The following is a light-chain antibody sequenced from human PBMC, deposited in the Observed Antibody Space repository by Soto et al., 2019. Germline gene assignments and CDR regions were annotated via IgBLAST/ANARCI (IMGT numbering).Light chain of an antibody. J-gene: IGKJ1*01. CDR3: QQYGSSLWT. CDR1: QSVSSY. CDR2: DAS. V-gene: IGKV3-20*01. Sequence: EIVVTQSPSTLSLTPGERATLSCRASQSVSSYLAWYQQKPGQAPRLLIYDASNRATGIPARFSGSGSGTDFTLTIIRLQPEDFVVYYCQQYGSSLWTFGQGTKVDIK.